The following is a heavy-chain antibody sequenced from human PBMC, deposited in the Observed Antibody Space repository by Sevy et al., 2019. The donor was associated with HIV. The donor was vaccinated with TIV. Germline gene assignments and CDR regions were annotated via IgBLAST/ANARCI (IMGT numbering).Heavy chain of an antibody. V-gene: IGHV1-69*13. Sequence: ASVKVSCKASGGTFSSYAIIWVRQAPGQGLEWMGGIIPIFGTANYAQKFQGRVTITADESTSTAYMELSSLRSEDTAVYYCAREARTAQAYYYYGMDVWGQGTTVTVSS. CDR3: AREARTAQAYYYYGMDV. J-gene: IGHJ6*02. D-gene: IGHD5-18*01. CDR1: GGTFSSYA. CDR2: IIPIFGTA.